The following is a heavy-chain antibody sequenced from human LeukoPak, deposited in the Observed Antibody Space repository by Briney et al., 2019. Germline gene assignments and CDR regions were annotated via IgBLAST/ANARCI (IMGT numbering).Heavy chain of an antibody. CDR1: GFTFSSYA. J-gene: IGHJ5*02. V-gene: IGHV3-23*01. CDR2: ISGSGGST. Sequence: GGSLRLSCAASGFTFSSYAMSWVRQAPGKGLEWVSAISGSGGSTYYADSVKGRFTISRDNSKNTLYLQMNSLRAEDTAVYYCAKDDIVVVPAGTNWFDPWGQGTLVTVSS. D-gene: IGHD2-2*01. CDR3: AKDDIVVVPAGTNWFDP.